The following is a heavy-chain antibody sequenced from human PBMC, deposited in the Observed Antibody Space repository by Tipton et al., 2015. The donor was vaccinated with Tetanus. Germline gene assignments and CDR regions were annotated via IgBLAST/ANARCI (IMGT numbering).Heavy chain of an antibody. CDR1: GFTFGDYA. D-gene: IGHD3-9*01. CDR3: TYEYYDILTGSYAFDI. Sequence: SLRLSCTASGFTFGDYAMSWFRQAPGKGLEWVGFIRSKAYGGTTEYAASVKGRFTISRDDSKSITYLQMNSLKTEDTAVYYCTYEYYDILTGSYAFDIWGQGTMVTVSS. J-gene: IGHJ3*02. V-gene: IGHV3-49*03. CDR2: IRSKAYGGTT.